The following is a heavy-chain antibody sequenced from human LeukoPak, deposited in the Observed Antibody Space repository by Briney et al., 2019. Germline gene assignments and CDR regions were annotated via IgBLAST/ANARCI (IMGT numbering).Heavy chain of an antibody. CDR3: AQNWNLDY. CDR2: ISNSGGST. D-gene: IGHD1-1*01. Sequence: PGGSLRLSCAASGFTFSTYAMSWVRQAPGKGLEWVSAISNSGGSTYYADSVKGRFTISRDNSKNILHLRMNSLRAEDTAVYYCAQNWNLDYWGLGALVTVSS. J-gene: IGHJ4*02. CDR1: GFTFSTYA. V-gene: IGHV3-23*01.